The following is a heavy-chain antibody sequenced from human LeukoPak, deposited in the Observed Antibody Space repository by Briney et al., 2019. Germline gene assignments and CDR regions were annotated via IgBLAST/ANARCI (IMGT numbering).Heavy chain of an antibody. Sequence: SQTLSLTCTVSGGSISSGSYYWSWIRQPAGKGLEWIGRIYTSGSTNYNPSLKSRVTISVDTSKNQFSLKLSSVTAADTAVYYCARHRGYYRGEVDYWGQGTLVTVSS. CDR2: IYTSGST. CDR3: ARHRGYYRGEVDY. CDR1: GGSISSGSYY. V-gene: IGHV4-61*02. D-gene: IGHD3-22*01. J-gene: IGHJ4*02.